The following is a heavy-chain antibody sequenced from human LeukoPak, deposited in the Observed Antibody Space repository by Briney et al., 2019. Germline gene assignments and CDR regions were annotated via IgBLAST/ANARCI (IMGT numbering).Heavy chain of an antibody. Sequence: SSETLSLTCAVSGGSISSGGYSWSWIRQPPGKGLEWIGYIYHSGSTYYNPSLKSRVTISVDTSKNQFSLKLSSVTAADTAVYYCARGPGWGRPRFDAFDIWGQGTMVTVSS. J-gene: IGHJ3*02. CDR3: ARGPGWGRPRFDAFDI. V-gene: IGHV4-30-2*01. CDR1: GGSISSGGYS. CDR2: IYHSGST. D-gene: IGHD7-27*01.